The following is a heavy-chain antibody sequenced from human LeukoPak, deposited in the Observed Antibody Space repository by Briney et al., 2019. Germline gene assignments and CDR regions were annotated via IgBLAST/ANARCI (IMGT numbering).Heavy chain of an antibody. Sequence: PGGSLRLSCAASGFTFSNYGMHWVRQAPGKGLEWVAFIRSDGSNTYYADSVKGRFTISRDNSKNTLYLQMNSLRAEDTAVYYCAKTLTDYCSGGSCYSGSYYFDYWGQGILVTVSS. CDR2: IRSDGSNT. J-gene: IGHJ4*02. V-gene: IGHV3-30*02. CDR1: GFTFSNYG. CDR3: AKTLTDYCSGGSCYSGSYYFDY. D-gene: IGHD2-15*01.